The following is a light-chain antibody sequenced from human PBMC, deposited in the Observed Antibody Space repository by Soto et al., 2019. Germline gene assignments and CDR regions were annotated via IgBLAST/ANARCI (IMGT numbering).Light chain of an antibody. CDR2: GAK. V-gene: IGKV1-5*01. J-gene: IGKJ5*01. Sequence: DIQMTQSPSTLSGSEGDRTTIPCRSSQTISSWLAWCQQKPGKAPKLLIFGAKTLESGVPSRFSGSGYGTDFTLTITTLQPEDAGIYYCQQCHATPLTFGQGTRLEIK. CDR3: QQCHATPLT. CDR1: QTISSW.